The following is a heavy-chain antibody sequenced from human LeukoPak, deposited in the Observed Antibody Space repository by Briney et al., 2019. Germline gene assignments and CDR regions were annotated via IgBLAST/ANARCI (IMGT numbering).Heavy chain of an antibody. CDR2: IWYDGGKK. CDR3: ARELTSAGLASDY. J-gene: IGHJ4*02. V-gene: IGHV3-33*01. D-gene: IGHD6-19*01. Sequence: PGRSLRLSCTASGFIFSSYGMHWVRQAPGKGLEWVAVIWYDGGKKYYGDSVKGRFTISRDDSKNTLYLQMNSLRAEDTAVYFCARELTSAGLASDYWGQGTLVTVSS. CDR1: GFIFSSYG.